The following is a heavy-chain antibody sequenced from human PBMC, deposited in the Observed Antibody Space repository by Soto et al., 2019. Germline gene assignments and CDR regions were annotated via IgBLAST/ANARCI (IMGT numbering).Heavy chain of an antibody. CDR3: ARAFFYQGSDSRGYSFDAFAF. CDR1: GYTFTSSG. V-gene: IGHV1-18*01. D-gene: IGHD3-22*01. Sequence: QVQLVQSGAEVKKPGASVKVSCKASGYTFTSSGMSWVRQAPGQGLEWMGWISAHTGSSEYAQRCQGRVTMTTDRSTSTAYMKLRSLRSDDTAVYYCARAFFYQGSDSRGYSFDAFAFWGPGTLVTVSS. J-gene: IGHJ3*01. CDR2: ISAHTGSS.